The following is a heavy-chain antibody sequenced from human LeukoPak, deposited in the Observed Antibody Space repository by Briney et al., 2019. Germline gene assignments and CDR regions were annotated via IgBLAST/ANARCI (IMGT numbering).Heavy chain of an antibody. CDR2: INPNSGAT. D-gene: IGHD2-2*02. CDR3: ARNPPYCTSTDCYNDY. V-gene: IGHV1-2*02. CDR1: GYTFTIYY. Sequence: GASVKVSCKASGYTFTIYYMHWVRQAPGQGLEWMGWINPNSGATTYTQRFQGRVTMTRDTSISTAYMELIGLTSDDTGVYYCARNPPYCTSTDCYNDYWGQGTLVTVSS. J-gene: IGHJ4*02.